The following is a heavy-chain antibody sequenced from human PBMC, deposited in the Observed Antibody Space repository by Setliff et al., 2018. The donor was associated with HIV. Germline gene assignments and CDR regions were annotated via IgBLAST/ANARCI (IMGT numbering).Heavy chain of an antibody. Sequence: KPSETLSLTCTVSDSGTYYWSWIRQPAGKGLEWIGRVSSRGDTNYNPSLKSRVTISLDTSKNQFSLKLTSVTAADTAVYYCASLPPLYDSSGYYFDYWGQGTLVTVSS. V-gene: IGHV4-61*02. J-gene: IGHJ4*02. D-gene: IGHD3-22*01. CDR2: VSSRGDT. CDR3: ASLPPLYDSSGYYFDY. CDR1: DSGTYY.